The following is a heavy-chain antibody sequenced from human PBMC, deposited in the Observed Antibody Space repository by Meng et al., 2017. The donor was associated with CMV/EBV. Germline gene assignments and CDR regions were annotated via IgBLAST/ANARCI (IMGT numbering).Heavy chain of an antibody. CDR2: ISAYNGNT. V-gene: IGHV1-18*01. CDR3: ARGGRYYYDSSGYCDY. J-gene: IGHJ4*02. Sequence: VRLVQSGAEVKKPGAPVKVSCKASAYTFTSYGISWVRQAPGQGLEWMGWISAYNGNTNYAQKLQGRVTMTTDTSTSTAYMELRSLRSDDTAVYHCARGGRYYYDSSGYCDYWGQGTLVTVSS. D-gene: IGHD3-22*01. CDR1: AYTFTSYG.